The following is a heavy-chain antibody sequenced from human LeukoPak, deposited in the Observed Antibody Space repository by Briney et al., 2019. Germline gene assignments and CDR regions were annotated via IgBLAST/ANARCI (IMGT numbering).Heavy chain of an antibody. CDR1: GFTFSNYA. CDR2: IKQDGSEK. CDR3: ASPGEGGRLWDFDY. V-gene: IGHV3-7*01. D-gene: IGHD2-21*01. Sequence: GESLRLSCEASGFTFSNYAMNWVRQAPGKGLEWVANIKQDGSEKYYVDSVKGRFTISRDNAENSLYLQMNSLRVEDTAVYYCASPGEGGRLWDFDYWGQGTLVTVSS. J-gene: IGHJ4*02.